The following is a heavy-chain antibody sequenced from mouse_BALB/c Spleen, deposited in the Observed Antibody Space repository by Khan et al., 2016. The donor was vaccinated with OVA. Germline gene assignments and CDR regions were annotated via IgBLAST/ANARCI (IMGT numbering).Heavy chain of an antibody. J-gene: IGHJ3*01. V-gene: IGHV1S136*01. Sequence: VQLQQSGPELVKPGASVKMSCKASGYTFTNYIIHWMKQKPGQGLEWIGYINPYNDGTKYNEKFKGKATLTAEKSSSTAYMELSGLTSEDSADYSCARDYVSSFWFAYWGQGTLVTVSA. CDR3: ARDYVSSFWFAY. CDR2: INPYNDGT. CDR1: GYTFTNYI. D-gene: IGHD1-1*01.